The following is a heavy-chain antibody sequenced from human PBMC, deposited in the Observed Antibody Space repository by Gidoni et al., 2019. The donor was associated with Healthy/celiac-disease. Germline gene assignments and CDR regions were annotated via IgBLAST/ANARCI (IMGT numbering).Heavy chain of an antibody. CDR2: IYTIGST. CDR1: GGSISSSY. Sequence: QVQLQESAPGLVKPSETLSLTCTVSGGSISSSYWSWIRQPAGKGLEWIGRIYTIGSTNYNPSLKSRVTMSVDTSKNQFSLKLSSVTAADTAVYYCARDLNGDDGEYFDYWGQGTLVTVSS. CDR3: ARDLNGDDGEYFDY. D-gene: IGHD4-17*01. J-gene: IGHJ4*02. V-gene: IGHV4-4*07.